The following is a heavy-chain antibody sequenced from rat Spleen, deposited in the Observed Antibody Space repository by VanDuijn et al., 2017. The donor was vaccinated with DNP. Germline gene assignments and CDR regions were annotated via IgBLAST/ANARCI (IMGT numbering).Heavy chain of an antibody. CDR3: ARWTRYFDY. CDR1: GYSITSGYR. V-gene: IGHV3-3*01. CDR2: INSAGSI. Sequence: EVQLQESGPGLVKPSQSLSLTCSVTGYSITSGYRWNWIRKFPGNKLEWMGCINSAGSIHYNPSLKSRISITRDTSKNQFFLHLNSVTIEDTATYYCARWTRYFDYWGQGVMVTVSS. J-gene: IGHJ2*01. D-gene: IGHD1-7*01.